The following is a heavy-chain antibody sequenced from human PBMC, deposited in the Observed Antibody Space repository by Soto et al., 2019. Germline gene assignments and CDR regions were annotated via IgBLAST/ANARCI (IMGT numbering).Heavy chain of an antibody. D-gene: IGHD2-8*01. CDR1: GFTFNNAW. CDR3: TTAGFTSGRSEH. Sequence: EVQLVESGGGLVKPGGSLRLSCAASGFTFNNAWMNWVRQAPGKGLEWVGLIKTKTDGGTTDYAAPVKGRFTISRDDSKDTLYLQMNSLEIEDTAVYYYTTAGFTSGRSEHWGQGTLVTVSS. CDR2: IKTKTDGGTT. J-gene: IGHJ4*01. V-gene: IGHV3-15*07.